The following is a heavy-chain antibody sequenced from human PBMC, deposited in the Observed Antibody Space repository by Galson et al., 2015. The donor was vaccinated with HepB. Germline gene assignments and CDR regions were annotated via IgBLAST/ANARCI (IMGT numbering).Heavy chain of an antibody. CDR1: GFSFRSYS. V-gene: IGHV3-48*04. Sequence: SLRLSCAASGFSFRSYSMNWVRQAPGRGLEWVSYISSSSGTIYHADSVKGRFTISSDNAKNSLYLHMNTLRADDTAVYYCARTDSSDGGMDVWGQGTTVTVSS. CDR2: ISSSSGTI. CDR3: ARTDSSDGGMDV. J-gene: IGHJ6*02. D-gene: IGHD6-19*01.